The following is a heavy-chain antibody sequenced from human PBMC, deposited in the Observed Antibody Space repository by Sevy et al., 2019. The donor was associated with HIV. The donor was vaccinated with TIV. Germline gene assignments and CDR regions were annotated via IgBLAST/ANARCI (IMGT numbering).Heavy chain of an antibody. D-gene: IGHD1-1*01. CDR3: AKGSKATGSAFDI. V-gene: IGHV3-30*18. CDR2: VSYDGSTK. CDR1: GFIFSNYG. Sequence: GGSLRLSCAASGFIFSNYGMHWVRQAPGKGLEWVAVVSYDGSTKHYTCSVRGRFSISRDNSKNTVYLQMNSLRVEDTAVYYCAKGSKATGSAFDIWGQGTMVTVSS. J-gene: IGHJ3*02.